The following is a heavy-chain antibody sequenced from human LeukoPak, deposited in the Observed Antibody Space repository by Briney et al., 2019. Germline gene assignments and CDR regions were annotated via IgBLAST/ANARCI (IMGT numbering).Heavy chain of an antibody. CDR2: INPNGGGT. V-gene: IGHV1-2*02. CDR3: ARDSVNYDSSGTHPGDAFDI. D-gene: IGHD3-22*01. Sequence: ASVKVSCKASGYTFTGYYMHWVRQAPGQGLEWMGWINPNGGGTNYAQKFQGRVTMTTDTSTSTAYMELRSLRSDDTAVYYCARDSVNYDSSGTHPGDAFDIWGQGTMVTVSS. CDR1: GYTFTGYY. J-gene: IGHJ3*02.